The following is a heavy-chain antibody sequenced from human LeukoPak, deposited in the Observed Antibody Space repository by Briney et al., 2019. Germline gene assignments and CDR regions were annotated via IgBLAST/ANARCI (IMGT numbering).Heavy chain of an antibody. CDR1: GGSISSHY. CDR2: IYYSGST. J-gene: IGHJ3*02. D-gene: IGHD1/OR15-1a*01. CDR3: ARRGVQEQTFDI. V-gene: IGHV4-59*08. Sequence: SETLSLTCTVSGGSISSHYWSWIRQPPGKGLEWIGYIYYSGSTNYNPSLKSRVTISVDTSKNQFSLKLSSVTAADTAVYYCARRGVQEQTFDIWGQGTMVTVSS.